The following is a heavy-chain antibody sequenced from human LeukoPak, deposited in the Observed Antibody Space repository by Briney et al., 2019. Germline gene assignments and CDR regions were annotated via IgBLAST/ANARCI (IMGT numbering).Heavy chain of an antibody. D-gene: IGHD5-12*01. V-gene: IGHV4-34*01. CDR3: ARKSGYARDY. J-gene: IGHJ4*02. CDR1: GESFSGYF. Sequence: SETLSLTCAVYGESFSGYFWNWIRQPPGKGLEWIGEINHSGSTSNHNPSLKSRVTMSVDTSKNQFSLKLSSVTAADTAVYYCARKSGYARDYWGQGNLVTVTS. CDR2: INHSGSTS.